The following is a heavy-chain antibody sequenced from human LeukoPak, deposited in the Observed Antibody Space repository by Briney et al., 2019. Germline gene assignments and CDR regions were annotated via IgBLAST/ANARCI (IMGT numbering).Heavy chain of an antibody. J-gene: IGHJ3*02. CDR2: INPNSGGT. CDR1: GYTFTGYY. Sequence: ASVKVSCKASGYTFTGYYIHWVRQAPGQGLEWMGWINPNSGGTNYAQKFQGRVTMTRDTSISTAYMELSRLRSDDTAVYYCARDLWFGESDPPVAFDIWGQGTMVTVSS. D-gene: IGHD3-10*01. CDR3: ARDLWFGESDPPVAFDI. V-gene: IGHV1-2*02.